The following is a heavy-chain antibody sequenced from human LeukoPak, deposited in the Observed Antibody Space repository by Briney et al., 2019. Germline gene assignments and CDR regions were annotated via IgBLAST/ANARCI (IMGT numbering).Heavy chain of an antibody. V-gene: IGHV3-20*04. Sequence: GGSLRLSCAASGFTFDDYGMSWVRQAPGKGLEWVSDINWNGDSTGYADSVKGRFTISRDNAKNSLYLQMNSLRAEDTALYYCARRESSYQNYYYYYHMDVWGEGTTVTFSS. CDR3: ARRESSYQNYYYYYHMDV. CDR2: INWNGDST. J-gene: IGHJ6*03. CDR1: GFTFDDYG. D-gene: IGHD3-16*02.